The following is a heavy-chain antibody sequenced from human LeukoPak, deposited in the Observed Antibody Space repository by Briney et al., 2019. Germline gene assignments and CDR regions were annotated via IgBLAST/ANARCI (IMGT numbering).Heavy chain of an antibody. J-gene: IGHJ5*02. CDR1: GFTFSSYE. D-gene: IGHD6-19*01. V-gene: IGHV3-48*03. CDR3: ARGSAGIALGGPYWFDP. Sequence: PGGSLRLSCAVSGFTFSSYEMNWVRQAPGKGLEWVSYISSSGSTIYYADSVKGRFTTSRDNAKNSLYLQMNSLRAEDTSLYYCARGSAGIALGGPYWFDPWGQGTLVTVSS. CDR2: ISSSGSTI.